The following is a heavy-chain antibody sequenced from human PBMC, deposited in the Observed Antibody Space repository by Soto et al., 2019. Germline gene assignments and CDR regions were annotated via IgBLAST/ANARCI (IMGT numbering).Heavy chain of an antibody. Sequence: QVQLVQSGAEVKKPGASVKVSCKASGYTFTSHDINWMRQTTGQGLEWMGWMNPNSGHTNYAQKFQGRVSMTRDTSLSTAYMELSNLRSEDTAIYYCARDMSTTWGQGTLDTDCS. CDR3: ARDMSTT. CDR1: GYTFTSHD. CDR2: MNPNSGHT. V-gene: IGHV1-8*01. D-gene: IGHD2-2*01. J-gene: IGHJ5*02.